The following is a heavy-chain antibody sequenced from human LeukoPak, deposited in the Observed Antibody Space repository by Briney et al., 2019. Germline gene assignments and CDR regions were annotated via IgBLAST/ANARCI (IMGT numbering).Heavy chain of an antibody. CDR1: GGSISSYY. Sequence: SETLSLTCTVSGGSISSYYWSWIRQPPGKGLEWIGYIYYSGSTNYNPSLKSRVTISVDTSKNQFSLKLSSVTAADTAVYYCLSGWYVDWFDPWGQGTLVTVSS. J-gene: IGHJ5*02. D-gene: IGHD6-19*01. V-gene: IGHV4-59*08. CDR3: LSGWYVDWFDP. CDR2: IYYSGST.